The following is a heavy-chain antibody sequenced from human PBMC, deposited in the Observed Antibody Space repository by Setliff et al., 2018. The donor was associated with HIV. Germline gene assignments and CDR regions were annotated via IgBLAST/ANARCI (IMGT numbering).Heavy chain of an antibody. D-gene: IGHD6-19*01. V-gene: IGHV4-61*09. CDR2: IQTTGTT. J-gene: IGHJ4*02. CDR3: VRDPGYSSGWSGTTFDY. CDR1: GGSIRSGNYY. Sequence: SETLSLTCTVSGGSIRSGNYYWNWIRQPAGEGLEWVGHIQTTGTTNYNPSLKDRVTISVDTSKNQLSSKWRFVTAADTAVYYCVRDPGYSSGWSGTTFDYWGQGTLVTVSS.